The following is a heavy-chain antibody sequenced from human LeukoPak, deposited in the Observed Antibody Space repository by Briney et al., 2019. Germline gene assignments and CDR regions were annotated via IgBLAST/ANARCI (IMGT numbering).Heavy chain of an antibody. V-gene: IGHV1-2*02. Sequence: ASVKVSCKASGYTFTGYYMHWVRQAPGQGLEWMGWINPNSGGTNYAQKFQGRVTMTRDTSISTAYMELSRLRSDDTAVYYCARLNVDIVATIERSHYYYYMDVWGKGTTVTVSS. CDR2: INPNSGGT. J-gene: IGHJ6*03. CDR1: GYTFTGYY. D-gene: IGHD5-12*01. CDR3: ARLNVDIVATIERSHYYYYMDV.